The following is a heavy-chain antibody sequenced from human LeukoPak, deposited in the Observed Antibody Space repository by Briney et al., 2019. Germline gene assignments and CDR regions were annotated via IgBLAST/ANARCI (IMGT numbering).Heavy chain of an antibody. J-gene: IGHJ3*02. CDR1: GFTFSNYW. CDR3: TGSSPGPNAFDI. V-gene: IGHV3-74*01. CDR2: IGSYT. Sequence: GGSLRLSCAASGFTFSNYWMHWVRQAPGKGLVWVSRIGSYTTYADAVKGRFTISRDNAKNTVHLQMNSLRAEDTAVYYCTGSSPGPNAFDIWGQGIMVTVSS. D-gene: IGHD3-10*01.